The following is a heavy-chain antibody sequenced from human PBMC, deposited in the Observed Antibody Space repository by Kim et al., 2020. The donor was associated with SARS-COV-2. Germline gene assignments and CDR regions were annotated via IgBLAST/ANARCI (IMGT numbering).Heavy chain of an antibody. Sequence: GGSLRLSCAASGFTLSSNWMHWVRQTPGKGLVWVSRIRGDGRTTTYADSVKGRFTISRDNGKNTLYLQVNNLRAEDTAVYYCVRDMGSAFDIWGRGTMV. CDR2: IRGDGRTT. V-gene: IGHV3-74*01. D-gene: IGHD3-10*01. CDR3: VRDMGSAFDI. J-gene: IGHJ3*02. CDR1: GFTLSSNW.